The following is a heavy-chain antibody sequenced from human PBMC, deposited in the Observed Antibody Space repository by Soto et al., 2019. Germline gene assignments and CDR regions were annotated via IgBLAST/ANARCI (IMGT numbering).Heavy chain of an antibody. CDR1: GFTFSSYA. V-gene: IGHV3-23*01. J-gene: IGHJ4*02. D-gene: IGHD2-15*01. CDR3: AKDMGSRDIVVVVAASFDY. Sequence: VGSLRLSGAASGFTFSSYAMSWVRQAPGKGLEWVSTISGSGGSTYCADSVKGRFTISRDNSKNTLYLQMNSLRAEDTAVYYCAKDMGSRDIVVVVAASFDYWGQGALVTVSS. CDR2: ISGSGGST.